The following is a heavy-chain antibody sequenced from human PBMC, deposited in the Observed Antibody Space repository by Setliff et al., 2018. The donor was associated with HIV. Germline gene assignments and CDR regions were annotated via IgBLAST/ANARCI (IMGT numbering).Heavy chain of an antibody. CDR2: IYYSGST. D-gene: IGHD3-9*01. V-gene: IGHV4-34*01. CDR3: VAYYDILTGYYPTGGWFDP. CDR1: GGSFTAYY. Sequence: SETLSLTCAVYGGSFTAYYWTWIRQPPGKGLEWIGSIYYSGSTYYNPSLKSRVTISVDTSKNQFSLKLSSVTAADTAVYYCVAYYDILTGYYPTGGWFDPWGQGTLVTVSS. J-gene: IGHJ5*02.